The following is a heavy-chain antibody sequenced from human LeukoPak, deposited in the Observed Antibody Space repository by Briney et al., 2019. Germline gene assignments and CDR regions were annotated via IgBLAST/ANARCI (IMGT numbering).Heavy chain of an antibody. V-gene: IGHV4-59*12. Sequence: SETLSLTCTVSGGSISSYYWSWIRQPPGKGLEWIGYIYYSGSTNYNPSLKSRVTISVDTSKNQFSLQLNSVTPEDTAVYYCARLESSAGDGDYWGQGILVTVSS. D-gene: IGHD5-24*01. CDR3: ARLESSAGDGDY. J-gene: IGHJ4*02. CDR2: IYYSGST. CDR1: GGSISSYY.